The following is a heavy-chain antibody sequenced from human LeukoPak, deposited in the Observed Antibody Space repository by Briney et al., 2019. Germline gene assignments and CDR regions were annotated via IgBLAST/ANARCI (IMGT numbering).Heavy chain of an antibody. CDR3: AIDTVAGPNWFDP. CDR2: IIPIFGTA. D-gene: IGHD6-19*01. J-gene: IGHJ5*02. CDR1: GGTFSSYA. Sequence: SVKVSCKASGGTFSSYAISWVRQAPGQGLEWMGGIIPIFGTANYAQKFQGRVTITTDESTSTAYMELSSLRSEDTAVCYCAIDTVAGPNWFDPWGQGTLVTVSS. V-gene: IGHV1-69*05.